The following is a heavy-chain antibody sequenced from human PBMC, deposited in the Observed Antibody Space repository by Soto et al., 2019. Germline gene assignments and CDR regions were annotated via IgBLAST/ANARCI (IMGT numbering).Heavy chain of an antibody. D-gene: IGHD4-4*01. CDR3: ARVRPDDYSNYSY. CDR2: INPNSGGT. Sequence: GASVKVSCKASGYTFTGYYMHWVRQAPGQGLEWMGWINPNSGGTNYAQKFQGRVTMTRDTSISTAYMELSRLRSDDTAVYYCARVRPDDYSNYSYWGQGTLVTVSS. V-gene: IGHV1-2*02. J-gene: IGHJ4*02. CDR1: GYTFTGYY.